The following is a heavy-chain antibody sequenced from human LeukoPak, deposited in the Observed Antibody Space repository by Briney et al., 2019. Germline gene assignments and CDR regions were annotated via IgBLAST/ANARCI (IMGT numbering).Heavy chain of an antibody. V-gene: IGHV4-30-4*01. D-gene: IGHD2-21*01. Sequence: SQTLSLTCTVSGGSISSGDYYWSWIRQPPGKGLEWIGYIYYSGSTYYNPSLKSRVTISVDTSKNQFSLKLSSVTAADTAAYYCATLWSLVDAFDIWGQGTMVTVSS. CDR3: ATLWSLVDAFDI. J-gene: IGHJ3*02. CDR1: GGSISSGDYY. CDR2: IYYSGST.